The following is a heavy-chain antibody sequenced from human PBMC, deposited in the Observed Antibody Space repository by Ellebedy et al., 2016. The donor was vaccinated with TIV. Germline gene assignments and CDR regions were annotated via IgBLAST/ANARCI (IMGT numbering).Heavy chain of an antibody. CDR3: ARDLTAMVTMTY. CDR2: INPYDDNT. Sequence: AASVKVSCKTSGYTFTPYAITCVRQAPGQGLEWKGRINPYDDNTNYAQEFQGRVTMTTDTSTNTAYMELSSLRSDDTAVYYCARDLTAMVTMTYWGQGTLVTVSS. D-gene: IGHD5-18*01. CDR1: GYTFTPYA. V-gene: IGHV1-18*01. J-gene: IGHJ4*02.